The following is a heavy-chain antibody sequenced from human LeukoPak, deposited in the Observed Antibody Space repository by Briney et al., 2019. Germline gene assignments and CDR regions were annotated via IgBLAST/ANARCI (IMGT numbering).Heavy chain of an antibody. J-gene: IGHJ4*02. CDR1: GYTFTSYG. V-gene: IGHV1-18*01. Sequence: ASVKVSCTASGYTFTSYGISWVRQAPGQGLEWMGWISAYNGNTNYAQKLQGRVTMTTDTSTSTAYMELRSLRSDDTAVYYCARDDDYGDYVSPVRFDYWGQGTLVTVSS. D-gene: IGHD4-17*01. CDR2: ISAYNGNT. CDR3: ARDDDYGDYVSPVRFDY.